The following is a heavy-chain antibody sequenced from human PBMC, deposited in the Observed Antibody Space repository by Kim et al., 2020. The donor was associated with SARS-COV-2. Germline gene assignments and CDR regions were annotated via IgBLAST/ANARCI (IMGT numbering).Heavy chain of an antibody. D-gene: IGHD1-1*01. Sequence: GGSLRLSCAASGFTFSNAWMSWVRQAPGKGLEWVGRIKSKTDGGTTDYAAPVKGRFTISRDDSKNTLYLQMNSLKTEDTAVYYCTTDQTEARYNWNDDRIYNNYYGMDVWGQGTTVTVSS. V-gene: IGHV3-15*01. J-gene: IGHJ6*02. CDR3: TTDQTEARYNWNDDRIYNNYYGMDV. CDR2: IKSKTDGGTT. CDR1: GFTFSNAW.